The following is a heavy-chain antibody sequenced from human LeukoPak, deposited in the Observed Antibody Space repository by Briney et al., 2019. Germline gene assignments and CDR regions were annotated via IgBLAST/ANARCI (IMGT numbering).Heavy chain of an antibody. J-gene: IGHJ4*02. CDR3: AKGGRLLWFGELDY. Sequence: GGSLRLSCAASGFTVSSNYMSWVRQAPGKGLEWVSVIYSGGSTYYADSVKGRFTISRDNSKNTLYLQMNSLRAEDTAVYYCAKGGRLLWFGELDYWGQGTLVTVSS. CDR1: GFTVSSNY. D-gene: IGHD3-10*01. CDR2: IYSGGST. V-gene: IGHV3-53*01.